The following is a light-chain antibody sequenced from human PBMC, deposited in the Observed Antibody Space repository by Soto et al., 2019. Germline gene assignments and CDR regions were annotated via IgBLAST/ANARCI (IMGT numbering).Light chain of an antibody. CDR3: QQRTNWPLT. CDR2: DAS. Sequence: EIVLTQSPATLSLSPGESATLSCRASQSVSSYLAWYQQKPGQAPRLLIYDASNRATGIPARFSGSGSGTDSTLTISSLEPEDFAFYYCQQRTNWPLTFGGGTKVEIK. V-gene: IGKV3-11*01. J-gene: IGKJ4*01. CDR1: QSVSSY.